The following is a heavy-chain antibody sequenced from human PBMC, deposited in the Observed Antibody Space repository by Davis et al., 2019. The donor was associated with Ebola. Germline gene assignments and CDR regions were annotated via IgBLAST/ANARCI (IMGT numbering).Heavy chain of an antibody. D-gene: IGHD3-10*01. V-gene: IGHV3-23*01. J-gene: IGHJ4*02. CDR1: GFTFSTNA. Sequence: PGGSLRLSCAASGFTFSTNAMTWVRQAPGKGLEWVSGMSGSGGSTFYADSVKGRFTISSDDSKNTLYLQVSSLRAEDTAVYYCACPGSHYGRDYWGQGTQVTVSS. CDR3: ACPGSHYGRDY. CDR2: MSGSGGST.